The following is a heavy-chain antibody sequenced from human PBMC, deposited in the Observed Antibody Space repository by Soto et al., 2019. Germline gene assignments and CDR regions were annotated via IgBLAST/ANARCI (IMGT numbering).Heavy chain of an antibody. CDR1: GFNFHYYH. V-gene: IGHV3-30-3*01. D-gene: IGHD6-19*01. CDR2: ISFAGSNK. CDR3: ARLPGALVAVLYIYPLDGREALSDVDV. Sequence: QMQMVESGGGVVQPGEPLRLSCAASGFNFHYYHMHWVRQTPGKGLEWVAVISFAGSNKFYADSVKRRFTISKDNSKNMLYLQMNSVRPEEAAVYYCARLPGALVAVLYIYPLDGREALSDVDVWGQGTTVSVSS. J-gene: IGHJ6*02.